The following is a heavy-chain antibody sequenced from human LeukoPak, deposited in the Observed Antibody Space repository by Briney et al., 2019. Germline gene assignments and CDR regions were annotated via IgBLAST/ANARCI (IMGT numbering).Heavy chain of an antibody. J-gene: IGHJ5*02. CDR1: GDSIRRSNDY. CDR3: VRGPYGASISKWFDP. Sequence: PSETLSLTCTVSGDSIRRSNDYWGWIRQSPGKGLEWHGSIYYSGNTYYNPSLESRVTISVDTSKNQFSLKLSSVTAADTAVYYCVRGPYGASISKWFDPWGQGTQVIVSP. D-gene: IGHD4/OR15-4a*01. V-gene: IGHV4-39*07. CDR2: IYYSGNT.